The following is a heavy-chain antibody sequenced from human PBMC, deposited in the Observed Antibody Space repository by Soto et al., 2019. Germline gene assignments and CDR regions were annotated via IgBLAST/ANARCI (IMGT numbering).Heavy chain of an antibody. D-gene: IGHD6-6*01. CDR3: ARALPRIAASREGDY. CDR1: GYTFTSYY. J-gene: IGHJ4*02. Sequence: QVLLVQSGAEVKKPGASVKVSCKASGYTFTSYYMHWVRQAPGQGPEWVGIINPFGGSTSYAQNFQGRITMTSDTSTSTVYMELSSRRSEDTAVYYCARALPRIAASREGDYWGQGTLVTVSS. CDR2: INPFGGST. V-gene: IGHV1-46*01.